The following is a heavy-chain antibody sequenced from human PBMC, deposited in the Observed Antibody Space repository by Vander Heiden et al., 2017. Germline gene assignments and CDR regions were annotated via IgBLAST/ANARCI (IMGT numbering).Heavy chain of an antibody. CDR2: IKSKTDGGTT. CDR3: TTPMYSGSYPVGF. CDR1: GFTFSNAW. D-gene: IGHD1-26*01. V-gene: IGHV3-15*07. J-gene: IGHJ4*02. Sequence: EVQLVESGGGLVKPGGSLRLSCAASGFTFSNAWINWVRQAPGKGLEWVGSIKSKTDGGTTDYAAPVKGRFTISRDDSKNTLYLQMNSLKTEDTAVYYCTTPMYSGSYPVGFWGQGTLVTVSS.